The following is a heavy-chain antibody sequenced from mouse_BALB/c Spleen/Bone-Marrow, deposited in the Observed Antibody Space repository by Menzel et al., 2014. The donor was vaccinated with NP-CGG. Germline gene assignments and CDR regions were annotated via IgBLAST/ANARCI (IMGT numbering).Heavy chain of an antibody. CDR1: GFTFSDYY. Sequence: EVNLVDSGGGLVQPGGSLKLSCATSGFTFSDYYMYWVRQTPEKRLEWVAYISNGGGSTYYPDTVKGRFTISRDNAKNTLYLQMSRLKSEDTAMYYCARHLYGNYGAMDYWGQGTSVTVSS. J-gene: IGHJ4*01. CDR3: ARHLYGNYGAMDY. V-gene: IGHV5-12*02. CDR2: ISNGGGST. D-gene: IGHD2-1*01.